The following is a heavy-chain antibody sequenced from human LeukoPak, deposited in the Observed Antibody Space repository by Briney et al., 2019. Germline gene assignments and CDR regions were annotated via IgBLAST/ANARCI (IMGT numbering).Heavy chain of an antibody. J-gene: IGHJ4*02. CDR1: GFTVSSNY. D-gene: IGHD1-26*01. CDR3: ARGPVELSFDY. CDR2: IYSGGST. V-gene: IGHV3-53*01. Sequence: PGGSLRLSCAASGFTVSSNYMSWVRQAPGKGLEWVSVIYSGGSTYYADSVKGRFTISRDNSKNTLYLQMNSLRAEDTAVYYCARGPVELSFDYWGQGTLVTVSS.